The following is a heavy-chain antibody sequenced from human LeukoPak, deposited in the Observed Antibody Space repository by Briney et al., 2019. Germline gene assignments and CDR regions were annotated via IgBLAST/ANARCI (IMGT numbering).Heavy chain of an antibody. CDR3: AREGPLIVGVTAIPGVFDI. CDR1: GGSFSGYY. J-gene: IGHJ3*02. Sequence: PSETLSLTCAVYGGSFSGYYWSWIRQPPGKGLEWIGEINHSGSTNYNPSLKSRVTISVDTSKNQFSLKLSSVTAADTAVYYCAREGPLIVGVTAIPGVFDIWGKGTMVTVSS. D-gene: IGHD2-21*02. V-gene: IGHV4-34*01. CDR2: INHSGST.